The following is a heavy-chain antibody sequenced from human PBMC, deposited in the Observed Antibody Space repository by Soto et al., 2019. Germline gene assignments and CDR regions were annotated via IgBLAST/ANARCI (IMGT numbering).Heavy chain of an antibody. Sequence: QVQLVESGGGVVQPGRSLRLSCAASGFAFSTYGMHWVRQAQGKGLEWVAVTTSDGARINYADSVKGRFTISSNNYRTTLYLQLNSLRIDYTAVYYCARKNPGREWELPDYWGQGTLVTVSS. D-gene: IGHD1-26*01. CDR1: GFAFSTYG. CDR2: TTSDGARI. CDR3: ARKNPGREWELPDY. J-gene: IGHJ4*02. V-gene: IGHV3-30*03.